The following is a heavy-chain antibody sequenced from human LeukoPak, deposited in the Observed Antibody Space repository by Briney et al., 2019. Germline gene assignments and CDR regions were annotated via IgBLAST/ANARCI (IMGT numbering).Heavy chain of an antibody. D-gene: IGHD3-3*01. J-gene: IGHJ5*02. CDR2: IYYSGST. CDR1: GGSISSYY. Sequence: PSETLSLTCTVSGGSISSYYWSWIRQPPGKGLEWIGYIYYSGSTNYNPSLKSRVTISVDTSKNQFSLKLSSVTAADTAVYYCATEGYDFWSGPPNWFDPWGQGTLVTVSS. V-gene: IGHV4-59*08. CDR3: ATEGYDFWSGPPNWFDP.